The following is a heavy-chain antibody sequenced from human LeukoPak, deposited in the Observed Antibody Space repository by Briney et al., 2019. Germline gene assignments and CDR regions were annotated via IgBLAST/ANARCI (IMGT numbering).Heavy chain of an antibody. CDR3: ARVRSVGGNPHAFNI. J-gene: IGHJ3*02. D-gene: IGHD4-23*01. V-gene: IGHV3-9*01. CDR2: ISWNSGTI. Sequence: GGSLRLSCAASGFTFDDYAMHWVRQAPGKGLEWVSGISWNSGTIGYADSVKGRFTISRDNAKNSLYLQMNSLRVEDTALYYCARVRSVGGNPHAFNIWGQGTMVTVSS. CDR1: GFTFDDYA.